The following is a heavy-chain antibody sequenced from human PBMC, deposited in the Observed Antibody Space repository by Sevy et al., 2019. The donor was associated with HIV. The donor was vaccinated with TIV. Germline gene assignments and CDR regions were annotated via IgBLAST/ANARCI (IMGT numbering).Heavy chain of an antibody. Sequence: GGSLRLSCVASGFTFSNYAMTWVRQTPGKGLEWVSGIGHNGDNTHHAGSVKGRFSISRDNSKNTLDLQMNSLRAEDTGVYDWAKGVRVGGPIYYGMDVWGQGTTVTVSS. CDR2: IGHNGDNT. D-gene: IGHD3-16*01. CDR3: AKGVRVGGPIYYGMDV. J-gene: IGHJ6*02. V-gene: IGHV3-23*01. CDR1: GFTFSNYA.